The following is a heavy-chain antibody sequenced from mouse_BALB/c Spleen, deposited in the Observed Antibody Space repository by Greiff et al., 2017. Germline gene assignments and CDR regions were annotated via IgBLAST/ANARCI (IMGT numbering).Heavy chain of an antibody. J-gene: IGHJ2*01. CDR2: ISSGGGST. V-gene: IGHV5-12-1*01. CDR3: ARHDYKWGYFDY. CDR1: GFAFSSYD. Sequence: EVQLVESGRGLVTPGGSLTLSCAASGFAFSSYDMSWVRQPPEKRLEWVAYISSGGGSTYYPDTVKGRFTISRDKAKNSLYMKMSSLKSEDTYMYDCARHDYKWGYFDYWGQGTTLTVSS. D-gene: IGHD1-3*01.